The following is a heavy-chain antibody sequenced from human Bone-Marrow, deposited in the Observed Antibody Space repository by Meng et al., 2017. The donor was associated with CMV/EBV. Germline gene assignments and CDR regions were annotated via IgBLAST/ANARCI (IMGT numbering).Heavy chain of an antibody. Sequence: SVKVSCKASGGTFSSYAISWVRQAPGQGLEWMGGIIPIFGTANYAQKFQGRVTITTDESTSTAYMELSSLRSEDTAVYYCASRWVRGSSSVWFDPWGQGTLVTVS. D-gene: IGHD6-6*01. CDR1: GGTFSSYA. J-gene: IGHJ5*02. V-gene: IGHV1-69*05. CDR3: ASRWVRGSSSVWFDP. CDR2: IIPIFGTA.